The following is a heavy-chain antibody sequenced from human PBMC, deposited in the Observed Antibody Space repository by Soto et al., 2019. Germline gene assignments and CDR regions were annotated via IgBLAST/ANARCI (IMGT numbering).Heavy chain of an antibody. J-gene: IGHJ3*02. Sequence: GESLKISCKGSGYSFTSYWIGWVRQMPGKGLEWVGIIYPCGSDNRYSPSFQGQVTISADKSISTAYLQWSSLKASDTAMYYCARHTDPLPTDAFDIWGQGTMVTVSS. D-gene: IGHD4-17*01. CDR1: GYSFTSYW. CDR3: ARHTDPLPTDAFDI. V-gene: IGHV5-51*01. CDR2: IYPCGSDN.